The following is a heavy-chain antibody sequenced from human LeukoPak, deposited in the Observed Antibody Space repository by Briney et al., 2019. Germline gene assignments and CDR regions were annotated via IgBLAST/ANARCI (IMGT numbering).Heavy chain of an antibody. CDR1: GFTFDDYA. V-gene: IGHV3-7*01. CDR2: INPAGDKD. J-gene: IGHJ4*02. Sequence: GGSLRLSCAASGFTFDDYAMHWVRQPPGKGLEWVANINPAGDKDTHVDSVKGRFTISRDNAKNSLYLQMNSLRDEDTAMYYCAGWGGSSNYWGQGIVVTVSS. CDR3: AGWGGSSNY. D-gene: IGHD3-10*01.